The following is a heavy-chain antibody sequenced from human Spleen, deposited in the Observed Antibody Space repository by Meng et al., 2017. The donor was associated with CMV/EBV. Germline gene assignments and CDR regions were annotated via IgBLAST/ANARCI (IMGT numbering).Heavy chain of an antibody. CDR3: ARDPIKGAPDHFDY. CDR1: GGSFSGYY. D-gene: IGHD3-16*01. Sequence: SETLSLTCAVYGGSFSGYYWSWIRQPPGKGLEWIGEINHSGSTNYNPSLKSRVTISVDTSKNQFSLKLSSVTAADTAVYYCARDPIKGAPDHFDYWGQGTLVTVSS. V-gene: IGHV4-34*01. J-gene: IGHJ4*02. CDR2: INHSGST.